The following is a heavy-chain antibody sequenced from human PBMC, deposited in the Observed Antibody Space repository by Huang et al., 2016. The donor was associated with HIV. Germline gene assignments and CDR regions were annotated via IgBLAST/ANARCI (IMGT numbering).Heavy chain of an antibody. Sequence: QVQLVESGGGVVQPGRSLRISCAASGFTFGSYCMHWVRQAPGKWLEWVAVISYDAKAKYYADAVKVRFSISRDNSKTTVYLQLNSLRLEDTAVYYCAKGGSAAAVLDFWGQGTLVTVSS. CDR1: GFTFGSYC. J-gene: IGHJ4*02. CDR2: ISYDAKAK. V-gene: IGHV3-30*18. CDR3: AKGGSAAAVLDF. D-gene: IGHD6-13*01.